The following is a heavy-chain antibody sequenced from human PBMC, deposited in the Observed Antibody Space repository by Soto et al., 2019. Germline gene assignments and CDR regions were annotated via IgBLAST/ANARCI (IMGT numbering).Heavy chain of an antibody. V-gene: IGHV4-39*01. CDR1: GGSISSSSYY. Sequence: SETLSLTCIVSGGSISSSSYYWGWIRQPPGKGLEWIGSIYYSGSTYYNPSLKSRVTISVDTSKNQFSLKLSSVTAADTAVYYCATNYAYYYYYGMDVWGQGTTVTVSS. D-gene: IGHD4-4*01. J-gene: IGHJ6*02. CDR2: IYYSGST. CDR3: ATNYAYYYYYGMDV.